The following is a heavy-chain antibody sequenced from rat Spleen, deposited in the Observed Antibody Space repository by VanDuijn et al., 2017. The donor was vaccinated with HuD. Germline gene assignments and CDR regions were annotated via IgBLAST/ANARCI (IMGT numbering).Heavy chain of an antibody. Sequence: EVQLKESGPGLVRPSQTLSLTCTVSGFSLTDYSVHWVRQPPGKGLEWMGVMWNGGSTAYNSALKSRLSISRDTSKRQVFLKMNSLQTEDTASYYCTRDRLHWFDYWGLGVMVTVSS. V-gene: IGHV2S63*01. CDR1: GFSLTDYS. J-gene: IGHJ2*01. CDR3: TRDRLHWFDY. CDR2: MWNGGST.